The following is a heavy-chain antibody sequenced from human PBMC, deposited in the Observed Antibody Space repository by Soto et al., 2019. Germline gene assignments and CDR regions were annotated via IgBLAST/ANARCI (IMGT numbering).Heavy chain of an antibody. V-gene: IGHV3-30-3*01. Sequence: QVQLVESGGGVVQPGRSLRLSCAASGFTFSSYAMHWVRQAPGKGLEWVAVISYDGSNKYYADSVKGRFTISRDNSKNTLYLKMNSLRAEDTAVYYCARDRRMVYSSRGGYYYYGMDVWGQGTTVTVSS. CDR1: GFTFSSYA. J-gene: IGHJ6*02. CDR3: ARDRRMVYSSRGGYYYYGMDV. CDR2: ISYDGSNK. D-gene: IGHD2-8*01.